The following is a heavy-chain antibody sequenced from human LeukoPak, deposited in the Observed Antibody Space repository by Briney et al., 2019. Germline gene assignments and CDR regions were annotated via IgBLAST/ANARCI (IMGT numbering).Heavy chain of an antibody. CDR2: IYYSGST. J-gene: IGHJ6*03. Sequence: SETLSLTCTVSGGSISSYYWSWIRQPPGKGLEWIGYIYYSGSTNYNPSLKSRVTISVDTSKNQFSLKLSSVTAADTAVYYCARAYYYYYMDVWGKGTTVTVSS. CDR1: GGSISSYY. CDR3: ARAYYYYYMDV. V-gene: IGHV4-59*12.